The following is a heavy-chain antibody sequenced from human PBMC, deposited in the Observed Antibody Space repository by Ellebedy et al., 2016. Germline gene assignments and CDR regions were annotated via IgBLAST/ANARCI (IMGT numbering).Heavy chain of an antibody. CDR2: ISAYNGNT. CDR3: ARLANEQWLVRPYYFDY. CDR1: GYTFTSYG. D-gene: IGHD6-19*01. Sequence: ASVKVSCKASGYTFTSYGISWVRQAPGQGLEWMGWISAYNGNTNYAQKLQGRVTMTTDTSTSTAYMELRSLRSDDTAVYYCARLANEQWLVRPYYFDYWGQGTLVTVSS. J-gene: IGHJ4*02. V-gene: IGHV1-18*04.